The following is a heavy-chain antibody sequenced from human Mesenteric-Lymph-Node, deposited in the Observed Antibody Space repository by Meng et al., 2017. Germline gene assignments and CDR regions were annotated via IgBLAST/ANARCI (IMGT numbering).Heavy chain of an antibody. J-gene: IGHJ4*02. Sequence: GGSLRPSCAASGFTFSSYGMHWARQAPGKGLEWVAVIWYDGSNKYYADSVKGRFTISRDNSKNTLYLQMNSLRAEDKAVYYCARNLMLGALDFDYWGQGTLVTVSS. CDR3: ARNLMLGALDFDY. D-gene: IGHD3-10*02. CDR2: IWYDGSNK. V-gene: IGHV3-33*01. CDR1: GFTFSSYG.